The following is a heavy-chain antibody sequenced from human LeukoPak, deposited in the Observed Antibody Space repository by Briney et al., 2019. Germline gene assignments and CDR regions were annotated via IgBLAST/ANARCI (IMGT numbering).Heavy chain of an antibody. D-gene: IGHD4-23*01. V-gene: IGHV4-34*01. CDR3: ARTTVAKLIDY. J-gene: IGHJ4*02. Sequence: SETLPLTCAVYGGSFSGYYWSWIRQPPGKGLEWIGEINHSGSTNYNPSLKSRVTISVDTSKNQFSLKLSSVTAADTAVYYCARTTVAKLIDYWGQGTLVTVSS. CDR2: INHSGST. CDR1: GGSFSGYY.